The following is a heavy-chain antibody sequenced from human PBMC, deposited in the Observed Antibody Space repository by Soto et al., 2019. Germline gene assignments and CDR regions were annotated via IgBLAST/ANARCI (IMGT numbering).Heavy chain of an antibody. CDR2: IYHSGST. J-gene: IGHJ6*02. V-gene: IGHV4-30-2*01. CDR1: GGSISSGGYS. CDR3: ARELGSPYYYYGMDV. D-gene: IGHD3-3*02. Sequence: SETLSLTCAVSGGSISSGGYSWSWIRQPPGKGLEWIGYIYHSGSTYYNPSLKSRVTISVDRSKNQFSLKLSSVTAADTAVYYCARELGSPYYYYGMDVWGQGTTVTVSS.